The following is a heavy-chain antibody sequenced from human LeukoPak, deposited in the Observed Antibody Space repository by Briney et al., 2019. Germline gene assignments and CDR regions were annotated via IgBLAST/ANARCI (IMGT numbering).Heavy chain of an antibody. J-gene: IGHJ5*02. Sequence: SETLSLTCTVSGGSISSFYWSWIRQPPGKGLEWIGYIYYTGSTNYNPSLKSRVTMSVDTSKNQFSLRLSSVTAADTAMYYCARQGLRLGELYHWGQGTLVTVSS. CDR1: GGSISSFY. CDR2: IYYTGST. D-gene: IGHD3-16*01. CDR3: ARQGLRLGELYH. V-gene: IGHV4-59*08.